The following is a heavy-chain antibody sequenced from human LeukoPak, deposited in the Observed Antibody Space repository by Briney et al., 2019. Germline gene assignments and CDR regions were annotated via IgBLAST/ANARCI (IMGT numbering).Heavy chain of an antibody. J-gene: IGHJ3*02. CDR1: GGSISSYY. V-gene: IGHV4-59*01. CDR2: IYYSGST. CDR3: ARDPSFWGYSDAFDI. Sequence: PSETLSLTCTVSGGSISSYYWSWIRQPPGKGLEWIGYIYYSGSTNYNPSLKSRATISVDTSKDQFSLKLSSVTAADTAVYYCARDPSFWGYSDAFDIWGQGTMVTVSS. D-gene: IGHD3-16*01.